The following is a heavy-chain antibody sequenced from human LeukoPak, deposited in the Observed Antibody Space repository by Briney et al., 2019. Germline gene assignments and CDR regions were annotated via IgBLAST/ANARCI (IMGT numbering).Heavy chain of an antibody. Sequence: GGSLRPSCAASGFTFSSYAMSWVRQAPGKGLEWVSAISGSGGSTYYADSVKGRFTISRDNSKNTLYLQMNSLRAEDTAVYYCAKDPSYYYDSSGHFDYWGQGTLVTVSS. CDR2: ISGSGGST. J-gene: IGHJ4*02. D-gene: IGHD3-22*01. CDR1: GFTFSSYA. V-gene: IGHV3-23*01. CDR3: AKDPSYYYDSSGHFDY.